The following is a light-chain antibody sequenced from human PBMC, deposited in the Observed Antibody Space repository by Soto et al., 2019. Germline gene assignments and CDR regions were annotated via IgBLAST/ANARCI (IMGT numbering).Light chain of an antibody. Sequence: QSVLTQPASVSGAPGQSMTISCTGTSSDIGSYDLVSWYQQYPGKAPKLIIYEVTKRPSGVSNRFSGSKSANTASLTISGLQAEDEADYYCCSYAGSGLYVFGSGTKVTVL. CDR1: SSDIGSYDL. CDR2: EVT. V-gene: IGLV2-23*02. J-gene: IGLJ1*01. CDR3: CSYAGSGLYV.